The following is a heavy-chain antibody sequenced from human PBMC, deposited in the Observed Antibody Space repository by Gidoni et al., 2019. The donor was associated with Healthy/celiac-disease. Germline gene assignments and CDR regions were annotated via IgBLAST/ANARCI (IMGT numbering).Heavy chain of an antibody. J-gene: IGHJ4*02. Sequence: QVQLVESGGGLVKPGGSLRLSCAASGFTFSDYYMSWIRQAPGQGLEWGSYSSSSGSTIDYADSVKGRLTITRDNAKNSLYRQMNSLRAEDTAMYYCARVRLGARRWDCDYWGQGTRGTVSA. CDR3: ARVRLGARRWDCDY. V-gene: IGHV3-11*01. CDR1: GFTFSDYY. D-gene: IGHD1-26*01. CDR2: SSSSGSTI.